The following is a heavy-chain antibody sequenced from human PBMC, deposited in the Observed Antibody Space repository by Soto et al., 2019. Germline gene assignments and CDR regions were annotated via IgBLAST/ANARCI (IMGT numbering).Heavy chain of an antibody. Sequence: QVQLVESGGGVVQPGRSLRLSCAASGFTFSSYAMHWVRQAPGKGLEWVAVISYDGSNKYYADSVKGRFTISRDNSKNTLYQQMNSLRAEDTAVYYCARGEMATSPFDYWGQGTLVTVSS. V-gene: IGHV3-30-3*01. CDR3: ARGEMATSPFDY. CDR1: GFTFSSYA. D-gene: IGHD5-12*01. CDR2: ISYDGSNK. J-gene: IGHJ4*02.